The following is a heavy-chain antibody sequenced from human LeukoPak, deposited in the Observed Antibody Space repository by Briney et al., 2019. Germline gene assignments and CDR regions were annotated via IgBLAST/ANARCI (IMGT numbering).Heavy chain of an antibody. CDR3: ARRDDSSGWYLGGPLDY. J-gene: IGHJ4*02. V-gene: IGHV1-18*01. Sequence: ASVKVSCKASGYTFTSYGISWVRQAPGQGLEWMGWISAYNGNTNYAQKLQGRVTVTTDTSTSTAYMELRSLRSDDTAVYYCARRDDSSGWYLGGPLDYWGQGTLVTVSS. CDR2: ISAYNGNT. CDR1: GYTFTSYG. D-gene: IGHD6-19*01.